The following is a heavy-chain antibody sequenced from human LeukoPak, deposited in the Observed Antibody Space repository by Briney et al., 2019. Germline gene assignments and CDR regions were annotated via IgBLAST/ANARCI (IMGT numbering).Heavy chain of an antibody. J-gene: IGHJ4*02. D-gene: IGHD3-22*01. CDR1: GFTFSSYG. Sequence: PGGSLRLSCAASGFTFSSYGMHWVRQAPGKGLEWVAFIRYDGSNKYYADSVKGRFTISRDNSKNTLYLQMNSLRAEDTAVYYCAREYYYDSSGCDYWGQGTLVTVSS. CDR2: IRYDGSNK. V-gene: IGHV3-30*02. CDR3: AREYYYDSSGCDY.